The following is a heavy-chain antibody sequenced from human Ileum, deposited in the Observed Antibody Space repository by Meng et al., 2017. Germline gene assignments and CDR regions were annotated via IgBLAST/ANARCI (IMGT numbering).Heavy chain of an antibody. V-gene: IGHV3-23*01. CDR3: SKYRYDGSNFHGLDV. J-gene: IGHJ6*02. CDR2: IGLDRVT. Sequence: GESLKISCASSGFTFTNYAMSLVRQAPGKGLEWVSAIGLDRVTHHSDSVKGRFTLSRHHSGSPLYPQIDSLRVEDTAIYFCSKYRYDGSNFHGLDVWGQGTTVTVSS. CDR1: GFTFTNYA. D-gene: IGHD3-22*01.